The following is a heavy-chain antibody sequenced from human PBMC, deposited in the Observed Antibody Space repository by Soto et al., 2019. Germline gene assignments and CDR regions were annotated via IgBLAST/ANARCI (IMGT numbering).Heavy chain of an antibody. Sequence: SETLSLTCTVSGGSFKSGSHSWSWIRQPPGKGLEWIGYVYHTGRTSYNPSLKSRVSISMDTSKNQFSLNLDSVTAADTAVYFCARDFAYFDSWGQGTLATVSS. CDR1: GGSFKSGSHS. D-gene: IGHD3-3*01. CDR2: VYHTGRT. V-gene: IGHV4-61*01. J-gene: IGHJ4*02. CDR3: ARDFAYFDS.